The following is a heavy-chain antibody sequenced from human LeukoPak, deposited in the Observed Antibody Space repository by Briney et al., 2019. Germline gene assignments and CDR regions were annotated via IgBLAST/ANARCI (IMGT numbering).Heavy chain of an antibody. Sequence: SVKVSCKASGVTFSSYAISWVRRAPGQGLEWMGGIIPIFGTANYAQKFQGRVTITADESTSTAYMELSSLRSEYTAGYYCASKLGYSYGYVDYWGQGTLVTVSS. CDR2: IIPIFGTA. CDR3: ASKLGYSYGYVDY. D-gene: IGHD5-18*01. CDR1: GVTFSSYA. V-gene: IGHV1-69*13. J-gene: IGHJ4*02.